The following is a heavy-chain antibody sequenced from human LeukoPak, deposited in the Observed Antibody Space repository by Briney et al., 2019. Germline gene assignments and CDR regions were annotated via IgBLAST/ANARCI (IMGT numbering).Heavy chain of an antibody. CDR3: TTHFDIAARPTLGY. CDR2: IKSKTDGGTT. V-gene: IGHV3-15*01. J-gene: IGHJ4*02. Sequence: GGSLRLSCAASGFTFSNAWMSWVRQAPGKGLEWVGRIKSKTDGGTTDYAAPVKGRFTISRDDSKNTLYLQMNSLKTEDTAVYYCTTHFDIAARPTLGYWGQGTLVTVSS. CDR1: GFTFSNAW. D-gene: IGHD6-6*01.